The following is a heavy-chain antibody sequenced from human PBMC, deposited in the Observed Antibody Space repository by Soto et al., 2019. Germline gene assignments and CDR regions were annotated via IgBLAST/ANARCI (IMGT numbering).Heavy chain of an antibody. CDR2: ISGSGGST. D-gene: IGHD3-22*01. CDR1: GFTFSSYA. V-gene: IGHV3-23*01. CDR3: AKSYSDTSGYYSLDY. J-gene: IGHJ4*02. Sequence: EVHLLESGGGLVQPGGSLRLSSTASGFTFSSYAMSWVRQASGKGLEWVSLISGSGGSTYYADSVKGRFTISRDNSKNTLYLQMNSLRAEDTAVYHCAKSYSDTSGYYSLDYWGQGALVTVSS.